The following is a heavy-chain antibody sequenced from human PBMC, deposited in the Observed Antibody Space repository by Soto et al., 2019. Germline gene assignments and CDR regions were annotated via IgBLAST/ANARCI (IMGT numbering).Heavy chain of an antibody. Sequence: ASVKVSCKASGYTFITFYMHWVRQAPGQGLEWMGIINPSGGSTTYAQKFQGRVTMTRDTSTSTVYMELSSLTSEDTAVYYCARGRRKSFFDYWGQGSRVTVSS. CDR1: GYTFITFY. CDR2: INPSGGST. J-gene: IGHJ4*02. CDR3: ARGRRKSFFDY. D-gene: IGHD3-10*01. V-gene: IGHV1-46*03.